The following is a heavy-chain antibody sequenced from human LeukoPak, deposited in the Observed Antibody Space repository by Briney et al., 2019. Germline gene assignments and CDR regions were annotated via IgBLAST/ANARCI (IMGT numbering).Heavy chain of an antibody. Sequence: ASVKVSCKVSGYTLIELSMHWVRQAPGEGLEWMRGCDPEDGKTVYAQKFQCRVTMTEDTSTDTAYMELSSLRSEDTAVYYCATLFPLPQMTVIGSPWGQGTLVTVSS. CDR3: ATLFPLPQMTVIGSP. J-gene: IGHJ5*02. D-gene: IGHD3-22*01. V-gene: IGHV1-24*01. CDR1: GYTLIELS. CDR2: CDPEDGKT.